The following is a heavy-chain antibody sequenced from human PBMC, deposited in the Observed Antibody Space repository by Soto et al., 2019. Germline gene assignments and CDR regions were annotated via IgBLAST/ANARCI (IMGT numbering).Heavy chain of an antibody. V-gene: IGHV3-74*01. CDR2: ISSGGTTT. CDR1: GFTFGSHW. D-gene: IGHD3-22*01. Sequence: GGSLRLSCAASGFTFGSHWMHWVRQAPGKGLVYVSRISSGGTTTNYAESVKGRFTISRDNARNTLYLQMNSLRVEDTAVYYCARFGTSYDTSGFLYWGQGTPVTLSS. CDR3: ARFGTSYDTSGFLY. J-gene: IGHJ4*02.